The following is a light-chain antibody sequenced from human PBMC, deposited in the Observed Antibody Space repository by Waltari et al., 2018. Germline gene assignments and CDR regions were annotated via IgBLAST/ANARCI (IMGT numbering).Light chain of an antibody. Sequence: EVVLTQSPGTLAFSPGARATLSCRSSQNIRGAYLAWYQQRPGQAPRLLIYDSFIRATGIPDRFSGSGSGADFTLTISSLAPEDSAVYFCHQYDTSPQTFGQGTKVSIK. CDR1: QNIRGAY. V-gene: IGKV3-20*01. CDR3: HQYDTSPQT. CDR2: DSF. J-gene: IGKJ1*01.